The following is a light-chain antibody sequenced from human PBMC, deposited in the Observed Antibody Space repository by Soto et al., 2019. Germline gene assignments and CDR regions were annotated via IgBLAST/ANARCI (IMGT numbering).Light chain of an antibody. CDR2: EVS. CDR1: SSDVGGYNY. J-gene: IGLJ1*01. Sequence: QAVLTQPASVSVSPGQSIPISCTGTSSDVGGYNYVSWYQQHPGKAPKLMIYEVSNRPSGVSNRFSGSKSGNTASLTISGLQAEDEADYYCSSYTSGSTYVFGTGTKVTVL. V-gene: IGLV2-14*01. CDR3: SSYTSGSTYV.